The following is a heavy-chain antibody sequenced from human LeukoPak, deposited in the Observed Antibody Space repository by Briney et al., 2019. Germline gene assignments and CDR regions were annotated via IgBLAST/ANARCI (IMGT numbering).Heavy chain of an antibody. CDR1: GFTFSSYS. J-gene: IGHJ4*02. CDR3: VPDY. D-gene: IGHD3-10*01. V-gene: IGHV3-21*01. Sequence: GGSLRLSCVGSGFTFSSYSMNWVRQAPGKGLEWVSSISSSSYYIYYVDSVKGRFTISRDNAKSSLYVQMLLCERRRKGMVRGVPDYWGQATLVTVSS. CDR2: ISSSSYYI.